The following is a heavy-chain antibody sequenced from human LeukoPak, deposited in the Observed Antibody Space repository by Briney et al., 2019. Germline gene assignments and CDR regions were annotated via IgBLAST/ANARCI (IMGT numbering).Heavy chain of an antibody. J-gene: IGHJ4*02. Sequence: PSETLSLTCTVPGGSISSSTYYWGWIRQPPGKGLGWIGSIYYSGSTYYNPSLKSRVTISVDTSKNQFSLKLSSVTAADTAVYYCARLPGAARPFDYWGQGTLVTVSS. D-gene: IGHD6-6*01. V-gene: IGHV4-39*01. CDR1: GGSISSSTYY. CDR2: IYYSGST. CDR3: ARLPGAARPFDY.